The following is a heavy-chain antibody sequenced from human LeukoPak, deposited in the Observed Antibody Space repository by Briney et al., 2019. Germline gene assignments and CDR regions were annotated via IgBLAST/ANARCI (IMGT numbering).Heavy chain of an antibody. CDR2: ISGSGGST. CDR1: GFTFSSYW. Sequence: PGGSLRLSCAASGFTFSSYWMSWVRQAPGKGLEWVSAISGSGGSTYYADSVKGRFTISRDNSKNTLYLQMNSLRAEDTAVYYCAKDGVAVRGVGGDYWGQGTLVTVSS. CDR3: AKDGVAVRGVGGDY. D-gene: IGHD3-10*01. J-gene: IGHJ4*02. V-gene: IGHV3-23*01.